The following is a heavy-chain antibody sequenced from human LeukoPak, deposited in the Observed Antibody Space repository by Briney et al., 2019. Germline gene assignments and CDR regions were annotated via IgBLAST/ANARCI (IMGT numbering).Heavy chain of an antibody. CDR1: GGSISSYY. Sequence: PSETLSLTCTVSGGSISSYYWSWIRQPPGKGLEWIGYIYYSGSTNYNPSLKSRVTISIDTSKNQFSLKLSSVTAADTAVYYCARAVVVPYWYFDLWGRGTLVTVSS. CDR2: IYYSGST. V-gene: IGHV4-59*08. D-gene: IGHD2-15*01. J-gene: IGHJ2*01. CDR3: ARAVVVPYWYFDL.